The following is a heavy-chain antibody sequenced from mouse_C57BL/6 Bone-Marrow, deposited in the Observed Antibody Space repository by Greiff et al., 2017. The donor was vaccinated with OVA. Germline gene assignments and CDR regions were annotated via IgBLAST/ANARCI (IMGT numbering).Heavy chain of an antibody. D-gene: IGHD2-3*01. CDR2: ISDGGSYT. CDR1: GFTFSSSA. Sequence: VQLKESGGGLVKPGGSLKLSCAASGFTFSSSAMSWVRQTPEKRLEWVATISDGGSYTYYPDNVKGRFTISRDNAKNTQYLQMSHLKSEDTAMYYGARDKGLLPFAYWGQGTLVTVSA. J-gene: IGHJ3*01. CDR3: ARDKGLLPFAY. V-gene: IGHV5-4*01.